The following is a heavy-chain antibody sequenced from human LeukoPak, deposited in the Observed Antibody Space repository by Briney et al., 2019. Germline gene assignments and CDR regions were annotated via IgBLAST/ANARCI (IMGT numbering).Heavy chain of an antibody. Sequence: GGSLRPSCAASGLSFSDAWMSWVRQAPGEGLEWVSFISSSGSAIYYADSMKGRFSISRDNAKKSLYLQMNSLRAEDTAIYYCARGMVRGDSDAFDIWGQGTMVTVSS. CDR2: ISSSGSAI. J-gene: IGHJ3*02. D-gene: IGHD3-10*01. CDR3: ARGMVRGDSDAFDI. CDR1: GLSFSDAW. V-gene: IGHV3-11*01.